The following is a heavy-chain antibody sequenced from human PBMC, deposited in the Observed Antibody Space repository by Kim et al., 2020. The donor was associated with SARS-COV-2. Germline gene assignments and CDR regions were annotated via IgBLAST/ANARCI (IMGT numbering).Heavy chain of an antibody. D-gene: IGHD3-3*01. CDR1: GGSISSGDYY. CDR3: ARAQYYDFWSGYSYYFDY. CDR2: IYYSGST. V-gene: IGHV4-30-4*01. J-gene: IGHJ4*02. Sequence: SETLSLTCTVSGGSISSGDYYWSWIRQPPGKGLEWIGYIYYSGSTYYNPSLKSRVTISVDTSKNQFSLKLSSVTAADTAVYYCARAQYYDFWSGYSYYFDYWGQGTLVTVSS.